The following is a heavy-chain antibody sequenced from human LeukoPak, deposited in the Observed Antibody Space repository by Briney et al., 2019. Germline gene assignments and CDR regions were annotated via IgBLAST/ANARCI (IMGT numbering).Heavy chain of an antibody. Sequence: PGGSLRLSCAASGFTVSSNYMSWVRQAPGKGLEWVSVIYSGGSTYYADSVKGRFTISRDNSKNQLYLQMNSLRAEDTAVYYCANLPDIVVVPAASHAFDIWGQGTMVTVSS. J-gene: IGHJ3*02. CDR1: GFTVSSNY. D-gene: IGHD2-2*01. V-gene: IGHV3-53*01. CDR3: ANLPDIVVVPAASHAFDI. CDR2: IYSGGST.